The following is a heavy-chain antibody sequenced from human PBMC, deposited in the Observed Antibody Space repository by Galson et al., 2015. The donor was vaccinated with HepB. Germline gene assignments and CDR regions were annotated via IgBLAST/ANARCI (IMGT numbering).Heavy chain of an antibody. CDR2: ISAYSGNT. J-gene: IGHJ4*02. V-gene: IGHV1-18*01. CDR3: ARDSLYDFWSGYPNYFDY. CDR1: GYTFTSYG. Sequence: SVKVSCKASGYTFTSYGISWVRQAPGQGLEWMGWISAYSGNTNYAQKLQGRVTMTTDTSTSTAYMELRSLRSDDTAVYYCARDSLYDFWSGYPNYFDYWGQGTLVTVSS. D-gene: IGHD3-3*01.